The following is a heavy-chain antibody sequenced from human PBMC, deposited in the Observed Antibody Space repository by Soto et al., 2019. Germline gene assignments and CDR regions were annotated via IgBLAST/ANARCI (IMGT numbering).Heavy chain of an antibody. D-gene: IGHD3-22*01. J-gene: IGHJ5*02. CDR1: GFIFSSFA. V-gene: IGHV3-23*01. CDR3: ARAYYYDSSGYPNH. Sequence: EVQLLESGGGLVQPGGSLRLSCAASGFIFSSFAMSWVRQAPGKGLEWVSTISNNGGSTYSADSVKGRFTISRDNSKNTLYLQMNSLRAEDTAVYYCARAYYYDSSGYPNHWGQGTLVTVSS. CDR2: ISNNGGST.